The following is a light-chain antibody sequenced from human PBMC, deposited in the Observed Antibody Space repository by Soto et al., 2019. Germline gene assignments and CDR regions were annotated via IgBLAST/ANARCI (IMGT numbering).Light chain of an antibody. CDR2: INYDGPH. V-gene: IGLV4-69*01. Sequence: QTVVTQSPSASASLGASVKLTCALSSGYSTNAIAWHQHQSEKGPRFLMKINYDGPHSKGDGFFDRFAGSSSGAERHLSISSLQSEDEADYSCQSLGTGIQVFGGGTQLTVL. J-gene: IGLJ3*02. CDR1: SGYSTNA. CDR3: QSLGTGIQV.